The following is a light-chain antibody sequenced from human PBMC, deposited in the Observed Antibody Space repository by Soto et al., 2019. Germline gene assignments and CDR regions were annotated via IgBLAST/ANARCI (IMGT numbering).Light chain of an antibody. V-gene: IGKV3-20*01. J-gene: IGKJ4*01. CDR2: GAS. Sequence: EIVLTQSPGTLSLSPGEGATLSSRASKSVSSGYLAWYQQKPGEAPRLLIYGASSRATGIPDRFSGSGSGTDFTLTISRLEPEDFAVYYCQQYGSSPLTFGGGTKVEIK. CDR1: KSVSSGY. CDR3: QQYGSSPLT.